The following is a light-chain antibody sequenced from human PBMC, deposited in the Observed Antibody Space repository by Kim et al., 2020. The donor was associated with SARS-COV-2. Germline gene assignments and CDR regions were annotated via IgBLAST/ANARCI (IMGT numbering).Light chain of an antibody. V-gene: IGKV3-20*01. J-gene: IGKJ5*01. CDR3: QQYGGSPPIT. CDR2: SAS. Sequence: PGEKATLTCKASQPRSPIKLAWYPQKPGQPPRLLSYSASTRATGVPDRFSGRGSETDFTLTISRLETEDFAVFYCQQYGGSPPITFGQGTRLEIK. CDR1: QPRSPIK.